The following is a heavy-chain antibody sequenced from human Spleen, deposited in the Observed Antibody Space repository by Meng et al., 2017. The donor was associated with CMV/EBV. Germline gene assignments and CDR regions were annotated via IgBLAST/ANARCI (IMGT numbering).Heavy chain of an antibody. J-gene: IGHJ3*02. D-gene: IGHD2-2*01. Sequence: SVKVSCKASGGTFSSYTISWVRQAPGQGLEWMGRIIPILGIANYAQKFKGRVTITADQSTSTAYMTLSSMRSEDTAVYYCARDSRYQDIVVVPAAVAFDIWGQGTMVTVSS. V-gene: IGHV1-69*04. CDR2: IIPILGIA. CDR1: GGTFSSYT. CDR3: ARDSRYQDIVVVPAAVAFDI.